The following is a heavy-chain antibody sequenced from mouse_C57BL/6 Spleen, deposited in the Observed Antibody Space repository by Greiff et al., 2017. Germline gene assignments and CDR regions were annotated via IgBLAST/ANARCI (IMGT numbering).Heavy chain of an antibody. CDR1: GYTFTDYY. J-gene: IGHJ4*01. CDR3: ARWGGAHYYAMDY. V-gene: IGHV1-76*01. CDR2: IYPGCGYT. Sequence: QVQLKQSWAELVRPGASVKLSCKASGYTFTDYYIYWVKQSPGPGLEWIARIYPGCGYTYYNENFKGKATLTAKKSSSTAYMQLRGLTSEDSAVYFCARWGGAHYYAMDYWGQGTSATVSS.